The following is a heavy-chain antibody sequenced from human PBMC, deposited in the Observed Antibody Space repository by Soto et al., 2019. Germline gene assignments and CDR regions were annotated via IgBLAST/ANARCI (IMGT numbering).Heavy chain of an antibody. Sequence: SETLSLTCTVSGGSISSYYWSWIRQPPGKGLEWIGYIYYSGSTNYNPSLKSRVTISVDTSKNQFSLKLSSVTAADTAVYYCARVQGGYYGSGSYYKGFDPWGQGTLVTVS. CDR1: GGSISSYY. J-gene: IGHJ5*02. V-gene: IGHV4-59*01. CDR3: ARVQGGYYGSGSYYKGFDP. CDR2: IYYSGST. D-gene: IGHD3-10*01.